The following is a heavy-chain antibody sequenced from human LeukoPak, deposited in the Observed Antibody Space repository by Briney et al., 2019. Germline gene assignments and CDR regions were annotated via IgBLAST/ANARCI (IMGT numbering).Heavy chain of an antibody. Sequence: PGGSLRLSCAASGFTFSSYAMSWVRQAPGKGLEWVAPISGSGATTYYADSVKGRFTISRDNSKNTLYLQMNSLRAEDTAVFYQKTAHDIVVVLDFWGQGTLVTVSS. CDR2: ISGSGATT. J-gene: IGHJ4*02. D-gene: IGHD2-15*01. V-gene: IGHV3-23*01. CDR3: KTAHDIVVVLDF. CDR1: GFTFSSYA.